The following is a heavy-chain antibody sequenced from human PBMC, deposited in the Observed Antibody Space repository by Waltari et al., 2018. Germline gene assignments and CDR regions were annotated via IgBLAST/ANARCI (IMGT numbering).Heavy chain of an antibody. J-gene: IGHJ4*02. Sequence: GLEWVAVIWYDGSNKYYADSVKGRFTISRDNSKNTLYLQMNSLRAEDTAVYYCARDLLLGYSYGHDYWGQGTLVTVSS. D-gene: IGHD5-18*01. CDR2: IWYDGSNK. CDR3: ARDLLLGYSYGHDY. V-gene: IGHV3-33*01.